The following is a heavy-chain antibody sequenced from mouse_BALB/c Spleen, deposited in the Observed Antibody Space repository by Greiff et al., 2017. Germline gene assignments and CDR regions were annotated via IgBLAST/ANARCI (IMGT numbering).Heavy chain of an antibody. CDR1: GFTFSSFG. J-gene: IGHJ4*01. CDR2: ISSGSSTI. Sequence: EVQVVESGGGLVQPGGSRKLSCAASGFTFSSFGMHWVRQAPEKGLEWVAYISSGSSTIYYADTVKGRFTISRDNPKNTLFLQMTSLRSEDTAMYYCARGRYAYAMDYWGQGTSVTVSS. D-gene: IGHD2-14*01. CDR3: ARGRYAYAMDY. V-gene: IGHV5-17*02.